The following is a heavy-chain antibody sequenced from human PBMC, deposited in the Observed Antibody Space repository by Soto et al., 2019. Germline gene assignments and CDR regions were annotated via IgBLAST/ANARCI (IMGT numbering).Heavy chain of an antibody. J-gene: IGHJ4*02. V-gene: IGHV3-30*02. D-gene: IGHD3-16*01. CDR2: GLYDGVNQ. CDR3: VKEGHATKHVPYYFDY. CDR1: GFLFSSYG. Sequence: GGSLRLSCAASGFLFSSYGMHWVRQAPGKGLEWVAVGLYDGVNQYYEDSVKGRFTVSRDNSKNTVHLQMNSLRPEDTAVYYCVKEGHATKHVPYYFDYWGQGSLVTVSS.